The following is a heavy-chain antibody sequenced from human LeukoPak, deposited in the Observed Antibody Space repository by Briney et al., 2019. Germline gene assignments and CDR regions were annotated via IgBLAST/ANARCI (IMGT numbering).Heavy chain of an antibody. D-gene: IGHD6-19*01. Sequence: GGSLRLSCAASGFTFSSYAMHWVRQAPGKGLEWVAVISYDGSNKYYADSVKGRFTISRDNSKNTQYLQVNSLRVEDTAMYYCAKEDSSGWIHYWGQGTLVTVSS. CDR3: AKEDSSGWIHY. CDR1: GFTFSSYA. V-gene: IGHV3-30*04. J-gene: IGHJ4*02. CDR2: ISYDGSNK.